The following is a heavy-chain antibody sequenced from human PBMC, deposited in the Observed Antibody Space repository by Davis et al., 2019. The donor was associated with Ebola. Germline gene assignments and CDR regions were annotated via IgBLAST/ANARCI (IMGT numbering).Heavy chain of an antibody. D-gene: IGHD3-10*01. J-gene: IGHJ4*02. CDR3: TYGSGTLGNFDY. V-gene: IGHV3-30*03. Sequence: PGGSLRLSCAASGFTFSSYGMHWVRQAPGKGLEWVAVISYDGSNKYYADSVKGRFTISRDNSKNTLYLRMNSLRAEDTAVYYCTYGSGTLGNFDYWGQGTLVTVSS. CDR1: GFTFSSYG. CDR2: ISYDGSNK.